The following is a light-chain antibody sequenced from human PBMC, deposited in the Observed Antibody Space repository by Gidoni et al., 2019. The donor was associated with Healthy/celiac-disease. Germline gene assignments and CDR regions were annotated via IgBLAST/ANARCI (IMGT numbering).Light chain of an antibody. J-gene: IGKJ2*01. CDR2: GAS. V-gene: IGKV3-20*01. CDR1: QSVSSSY. Sequence: IVLKQSPGTLSLSAGERATLSCRASQSVSSSYLAWYQQKPGQAPRLLIYGASSRATGIPDRFSGSGSGTDFTLTISRLEPEDFAVYYCQQYGSSPLTFGRGTKLEIK. CDR3: QQYGSSPLT.